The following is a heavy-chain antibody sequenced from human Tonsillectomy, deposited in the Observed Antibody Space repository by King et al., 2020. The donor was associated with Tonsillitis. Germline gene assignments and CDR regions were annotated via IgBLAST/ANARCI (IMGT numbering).Heavy chain of an antibody. D-gene: IGHD5-18*01. J-gene: IGHJ4*02. CDR2: INWNGGRI. CDR3: AKDLGSAVQLWPFDY. CDR1: GFTFDDYA. V-gene: IGHV3-9*01. Sequence: VQLVESGGGLVQPGRSLRLSCAASGFTFDDYAMHWVRQAPGKGLEWVSGINWNGGRIVYADSVKGRFTISRDNAKNSLYLQMNSLRAEDTALYYCAKDLGSAVQLWPFDYWGQGTPVTVSS.